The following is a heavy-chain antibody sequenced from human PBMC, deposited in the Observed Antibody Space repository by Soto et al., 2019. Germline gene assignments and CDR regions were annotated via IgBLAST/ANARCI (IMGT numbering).Heavy chain of an antibody. CDR3: AREDNWGGDGFDI. CDR1: GGSFSGYY. Sequence: QVQLQQWGAGLLKPSETLSLTCAVYGGSFSGYYWNWIRQPPGKGLEWMGEINHSGSTNYNPSLKSRVIISGDASKNQFSLKLSSVTAADTAVYYCAREDNWGGDGFDIWGQGTMVTVSS. V-gene: IGHV4-34*01. CDR2: INHSGST. D-gene: IGHD7-27*01. J-gene: IGHJ3*02.